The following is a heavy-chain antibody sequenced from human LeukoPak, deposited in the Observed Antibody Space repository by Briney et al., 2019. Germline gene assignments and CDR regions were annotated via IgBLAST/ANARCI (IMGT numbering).Heavy chain of an antibody. Sequence: PGGSLRLSCAASGFTFSSYSMNWVRQAPGKGLEWVSSISSSSYIYYADSVKGRFTISRDNAKNSLYLQMNSLRAEDTAVYYCARDVQSGELLYYYVYYYGMDVWGQGTTVTVSS. CDR2: ISSSSYI. V-gene: IGHV3-21*01. D-gene: IGHD2-2*02. CDR1: GFTFSSYS. J-gene: IGHJ6*02. CDR3: ARDVQSGELLYYYVYYYGMDV.